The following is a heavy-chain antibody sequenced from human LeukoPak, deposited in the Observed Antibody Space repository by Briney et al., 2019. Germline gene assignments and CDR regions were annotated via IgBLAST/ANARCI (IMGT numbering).Heavy chain of an antibody. CDR1: GFTFSNYG. CDR3: AKVLGRYSGYDRAFDN. CDR2: MSYEGSNK. V-gene: IGHV3-30*18. D-gene: IGHD5-12*01. Sequence: QPGGSLRLSCAASGFTFSNYGMHWVRQAPGKGLEWVAVMSYEGSNKYYADSVRGRFTISRDNSKNTLYLQMNSLRAEDTAVYYCAKVLGRYSGYDRAFDNWGQGTLVTVSS. J-gene: IGHJ4*02.